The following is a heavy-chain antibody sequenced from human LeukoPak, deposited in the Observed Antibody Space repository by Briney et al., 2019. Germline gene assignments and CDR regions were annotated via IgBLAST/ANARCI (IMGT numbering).Heavy chain of an antibody. CDR3: ARGGPTVITR. D-gene: IGHD4-17*01. CDR1: GGTFSSYA. V-gene: IGHV1-69*13. J-gene: IGHJ4*02. CDR2: IIPISGTA. Sequence: WASVKVSCKASGGTFSSYAISWVRQAPGQGLEWMGGIIPISGTANYAQKFQGRVTITADESTSTAYMELSSLRSEDTAVYYCARGGPTVITRWGQGTLVTVSS.